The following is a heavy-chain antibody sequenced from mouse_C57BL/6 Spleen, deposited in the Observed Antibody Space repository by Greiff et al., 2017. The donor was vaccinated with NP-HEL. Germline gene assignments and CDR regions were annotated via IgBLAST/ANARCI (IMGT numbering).Heavy chain of an antibody. Sequence: EVQWVESEGGLVQPGRSMKLSCTASGFTFSDYYMAWVRQVPEKGLEWVANINYDGSSTYYLDSLKSRFIISRDNAKNILYLQMSSLKSEDTATYYCAREGYYSNYVYFDYWGQGTTLTVSS. CDR3: AREGYYSNYVYFDY. D-gene: IGHD2-5*01. V-gene: IGHV5-16*01. CDR2: INYDGSST. CDR1: GFTFSDYY. J-gene: IGHJ2*01.